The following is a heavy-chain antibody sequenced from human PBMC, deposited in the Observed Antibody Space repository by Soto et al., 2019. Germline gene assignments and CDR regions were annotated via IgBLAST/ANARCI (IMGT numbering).Heavy chain of an antibody. D-gene: IGHD3-16*01. V-gene: IGHV4-30-4*01. Sequence: ASETLSLTCTVSGGSISSGDYYWSWIRQPPGKGLEWIGYIYYSGSTYYNPSLKSRVTISVDTSKNQFSLKLSSVTAADTAVYYCARESLRFRWFDPWGQGTLVTVSS. CDR1: GGSISSGDYY. CDR3: ARESLRFRWFDP. CDR2: IYYSGST. J-gene: IGHJ5*02.